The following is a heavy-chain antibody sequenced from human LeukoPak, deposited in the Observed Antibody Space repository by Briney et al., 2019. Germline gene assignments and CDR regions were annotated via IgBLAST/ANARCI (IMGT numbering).Heavy chain of an antibody. CDR3: ARASVVTGARDAFDI. CDR1: GFTFSDYY. CDR2: ISSSGSTI. V-gene: IGHV3-11*04. D-gene: IGHD4-23*01. J-gene: IGHJ3*02. Sequence: PGGSLRLSCAASGFTFSDYYMSWIRQAPGKGLEWVSYISSSGSTIYYADSVKGRFTISRDNAKNSLYLQMNSLRAEDTAVYYCARASVVTGARDAFDIWGQGTMVTVSS.